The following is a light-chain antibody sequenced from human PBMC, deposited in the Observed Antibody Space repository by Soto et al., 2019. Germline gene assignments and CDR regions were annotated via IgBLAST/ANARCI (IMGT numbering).Light chain of an antibody. J-gene: IGKJ5*01. CDR1: QSVSSY. Sequence: EIVLTQSPGTLSLSPGERATLSCRASQSVSSYLAWYQQKAGQAPRLLIYDASNRATGIPARFSGSVSGTDFTLTISSLQPEDFAVYYCQQRSYWPPKITFGQGTRLEIK. CDR3: QQRSYWPPKIT. V-gene: IGKV3-11*01. CDR2: DAS.